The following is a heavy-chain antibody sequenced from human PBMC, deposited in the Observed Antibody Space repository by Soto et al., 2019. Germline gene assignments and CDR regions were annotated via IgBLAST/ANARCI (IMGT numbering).Heavy chain of an antibody. CDR3: STLGVGNLGY. J-gene: IGHJ4*02. Sequence: EVQLVESGGGLVQPGGSLRLSCAASRLTFSNYWMNWVRQAPGKGLEWVANINQDGSEKFYVDSVKGRFTISRDNSKDSLYLQMISLRDEDTAVYYCSTLGVGNLGYWGQGTLVTVSS. CDR1: RLTFSNYW. CDR2: INQDGSEK. D-gene: IGHD2-15*01. V-gene: IGHV3-7*01.